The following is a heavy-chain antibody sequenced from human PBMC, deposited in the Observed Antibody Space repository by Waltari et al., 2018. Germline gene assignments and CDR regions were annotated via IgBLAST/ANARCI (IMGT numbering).Heavy chain of an antibody. D-gene: IGHD2-15*01. J-gene: IGHJ4*02. CDR3: ARVGGSRYYFDY. CDR2: ISHSGNT. Sequence: QVQLQESGPGLVKPSETLSLNCTVSGYSISSGSHWGWHRQPPGKGLEWIGRISHSGNTYYKPSLESRVTISVDTSKNQFSLKLTSVTAADTAVYYCARVGGSRYYFDYWGQGILVTVSS. CDR1: GYSISSGSH. V-gene: IGHV4-38-2*02.